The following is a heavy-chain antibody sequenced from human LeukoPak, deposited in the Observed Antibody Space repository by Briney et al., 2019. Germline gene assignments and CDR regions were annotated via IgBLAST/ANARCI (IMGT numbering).Heavy chain of an antibody. CDR3: AKEGCSGGSCYLDY. D-gene: IGHD2-15*01. V-gene: IGHV3-23*01. CDR2: ISGSGGST. CDR1: GFTFSSYA. J-gene: IGHJ4*02. Sequence: PGGSLRLSCAASGFTFSSYAMSWVRQAPGKGLEWVSAISGSGGSTYYADSVKGRFTISRDTSKNTLYLQMNSLRAEDTAVYYCAKEGCSGGSCYLDYWGQGTLVTASS.